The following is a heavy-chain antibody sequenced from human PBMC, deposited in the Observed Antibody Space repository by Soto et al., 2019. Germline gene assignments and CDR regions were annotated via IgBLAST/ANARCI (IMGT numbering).Heavy chain of an antibody. Sequence: KPSETLSLTCTVSGDSISSYYWSWIRQPAGKGLEWIGRIYTSGSTNYNPSLKSRVTMSVDTSKNQFSLKLSSVTAADTAVYYCARVVLRGVIITFGMDVWGQGTTVTVSS. CDR1: GDSISSYY. V-gene: IGHV4-4*07. CDR3: ARVVLRGVIITFGMDV. J-gene: IGHJ6*02. D-gene: IGHD3-10*01. CDR2: IYTSGST.